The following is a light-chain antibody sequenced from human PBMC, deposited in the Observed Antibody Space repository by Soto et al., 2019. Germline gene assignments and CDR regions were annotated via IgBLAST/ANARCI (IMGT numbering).Light chain of an antibody. V-gene: IGKV1-39*01. Sequence: DIQMTQYAAAVSASIGDRVSITCRASQGISTYLGWYQQKPGIAPKLLIYAASSLQSGVPSRFSGSGSGTDFTLTIASLQAEDFATYYCQQSSSTPPLTFGGGTKVDIK. CDR1: QGISTY. CDR3: QQSSSTPPLT. CDR2: AAS. J-gene: IGKJ4*01.